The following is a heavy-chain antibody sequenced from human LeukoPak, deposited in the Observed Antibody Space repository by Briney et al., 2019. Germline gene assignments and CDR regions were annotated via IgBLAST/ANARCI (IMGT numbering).Heavy chain of an antibody. Sequence: GGSLRLSCAASGFTVSSNYMSWVRQAPGKGLELVSALSGSGTGTHYSDSVKGRFTISRDNSKNTLNLQMNRLRAEDTAVYYCAKGVYQFYGSGSYTLDFWGQGTQVTVSS. CDR3: AKGVYQFYGSGSYTLDF. D-gene: IGHD3-10*01. V-gene: IGHV3-23*01. CDR1: GFTVSSNY. CDR2: LSGSGTGT. J-gene: IGHJ4*02.